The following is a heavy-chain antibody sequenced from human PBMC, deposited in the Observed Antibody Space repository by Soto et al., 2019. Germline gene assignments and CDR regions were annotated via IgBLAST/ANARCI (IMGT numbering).Heavy chain of an antibody. Sequence: VQLVETGGGLIQPGGSLRLSCAASGFTISDKYMSWVRQAPGKGLEWVSVINGGGDTFYPDSVKGRFTISRDNSENTLYLQMNNLRAEDTAIYYCASRPKLPTITTVSWPLDFWGRGTLVSVSS. J-gene: IGHJ4*02. CDR3: ASRPKLPTITTVSWPLDF. V-gene: IGHV3-53*02. CDR2: INGGGDT. D-gene: IGHD3-22*01. CDR1: GFTISDKY.